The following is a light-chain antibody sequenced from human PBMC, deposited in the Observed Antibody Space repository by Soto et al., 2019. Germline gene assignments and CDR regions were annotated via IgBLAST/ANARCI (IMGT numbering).Light chain of an antibody. CDR2: DVS. Sequence: QSVLTQPRSVSGSPGQSVTLSCTGTSTDVGGYNYVSWYQQHPGKVPKLMLYDVSKRPSGVPDRFSGSKSGNTASLTISGLQAEDEAYYYCCSYAGRDTLYVFGSGTKLTVL. CDR3: CSYAGRDTLYV. J-gene: IGLJ1*01. V-gene: IGLV2-11*01. CDR1: STDVGGYNY.